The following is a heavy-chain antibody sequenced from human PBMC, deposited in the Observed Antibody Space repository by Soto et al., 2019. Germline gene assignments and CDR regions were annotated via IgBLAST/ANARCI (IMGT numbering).Heavy chain of an antibody. V-gene: IGHV3-30*18. CDR1: GFTFSSYG. CDR2: ISYDGSNK. J-gene: IGHJ4*02. Sequence: QVQLVESGGGVVQPGRSLRLSCAASGFTFSSYGMHWVRQAPGKGLEWVAVISYDGSNKYYADSVKGRFTISRDNSTNTLYLQINSLRAEDTAVYYFAKDLRGGGAYGDYGLYWGQGTLVTVSS. D-gene: IGHD4-17*01. CDR3: AKDLRGGGAYGDYGLY.